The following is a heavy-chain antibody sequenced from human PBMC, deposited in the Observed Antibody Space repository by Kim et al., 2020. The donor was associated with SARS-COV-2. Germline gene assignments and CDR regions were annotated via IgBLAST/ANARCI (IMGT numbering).Heavy chain of an antibody. J-gene: IGHJ4*02. V-gene: IGHV3-53*01. CDR3: ARETRELRSYYFDY. CDR2: IYSGGST. CDR1: GFTVSSNY. D-gene: IGHD1-26*01. Sequence: GGSLRLSCAASGFTVSSNYMSWVRQAPGKGLEWVSVIYSGGSTYYADSVKGRFTISRDNSKNTLYLQMNSLRAEDTAVYYCARETRELRSYYFDYWGQGTLVTVSS.